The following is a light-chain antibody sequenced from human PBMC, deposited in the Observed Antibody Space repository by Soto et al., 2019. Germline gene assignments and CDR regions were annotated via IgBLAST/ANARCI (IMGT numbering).Light chain of an antibody. CDR3: QQYGSSPFT. V-gene: IGKV3-20*01. CDR1: QSVSSNY. Sequence: IVLTQSPGTLSLSPGERATLSCRARQSVSSNYLAWYQQKPGQALRLLIYGASSRATGIPDRFSGSGSGTDFTLTISRLEPEDFAVYYCQQYGSSPFTFGPGTKVDIK. CDR2: GAS. J-gene: IGKJ3*01.